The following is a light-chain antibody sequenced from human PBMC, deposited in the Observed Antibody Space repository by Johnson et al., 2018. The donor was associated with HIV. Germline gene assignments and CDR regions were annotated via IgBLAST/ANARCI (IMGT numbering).Light chain of an antibody. CDR3: GTWDSSLSAGV. Sequence: SVLTQPPSVSAAPGQKVTISCSGSNSNIGNNYVSWYQQLPGTAPKLLIYDNNKRPSGIPDRFSASKSGTSATLGITGLQTGDEADYYCGTWDSSLSAGVFGAGTKVTVL. CDR2: DNN. CDR1: NSNIGNNY. V-gene: IGLV1-51*01. J-gene: IGLJ1*01.